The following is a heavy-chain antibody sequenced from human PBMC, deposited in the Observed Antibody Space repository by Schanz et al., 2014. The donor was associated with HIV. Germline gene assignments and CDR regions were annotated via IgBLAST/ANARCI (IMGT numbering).Heavy chain of an antibody. V-gene: IGHV1-46*01. CDR2: IIPVFGTA. CDR3: ARSRYGDHPYYFDL. D-gene: IGHD2-21*02. Sequence: QVQLVQSGAEVKKPGASVKVSCKASGYTFTSQYMHWVRQAPGQGLEWMGGIIPVFGTANYAQKFQGRVTINADQSTTTVYMYLSSLRSDDTAVYYCARSRYGDHPYYFDLWGQGTPVAVS. J-gene: IGHJ4*02. CDR1: GYTFTSQY.